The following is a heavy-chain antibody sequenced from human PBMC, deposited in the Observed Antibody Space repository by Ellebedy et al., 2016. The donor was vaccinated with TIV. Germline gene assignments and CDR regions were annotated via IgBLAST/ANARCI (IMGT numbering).Heavy chain of an antibody. V-gene: IGHV3-64*01. CDR2: ISSNGGSA. J-gene: IGHJ6*02. CDR3: ARGLGSTLHYYYGMDV. Sequence: GESLKISCAASGFTFGSYGMHWVRQTPGKGLEYVSAISSNGGSAYYANSVKGRFTISRDNSKNTLYLQMGSLRAEDMAVYYCARGLGSTLHYYYGMDVWGQGTTVTVSS. D-gene: IGHD3-10*01. CDR1: GFTFGSYG.